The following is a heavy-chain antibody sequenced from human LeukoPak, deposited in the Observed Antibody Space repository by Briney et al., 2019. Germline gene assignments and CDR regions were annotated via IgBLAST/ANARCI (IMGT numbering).Heavy chain of an antibody. J-gene: IGHJ4*02. CDR2: ISASGAMT. CDR1: GFTFNDYV. V-gene: IGHV3-23*01. CDR3: AKDRSIGTYYTFDH. D-gene: IGHD1-26*01. Sequence: GGSLRLSCAASGFTFNDYVMTWVRQVPGKGLERVSSISASGAMTYYADSVKGRFTVSRDNSKNTLYLQMSRLTAADTAVYNCAKDRSIGTYYTFDHWGQGTLVTVSS.